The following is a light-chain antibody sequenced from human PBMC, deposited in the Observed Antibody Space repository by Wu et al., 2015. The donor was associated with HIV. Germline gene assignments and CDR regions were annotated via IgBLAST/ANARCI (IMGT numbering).Light chain of an antibody. CDR1: QSVSNNY. Sequence: EIVLTQSPGTLSLSPGERATLSCRASQSVSNNYLAWYQQKAGQAPRLLIYGASSTATGIPDRFTGTGSGTDFTLSISRLEPEDFAVYYCQQYASSPRTFGQG. J-gene: IGKJ1*01. V-gene: IGKV3-20*01. CDR3: QQYASSPRT. CDR2: GAS.